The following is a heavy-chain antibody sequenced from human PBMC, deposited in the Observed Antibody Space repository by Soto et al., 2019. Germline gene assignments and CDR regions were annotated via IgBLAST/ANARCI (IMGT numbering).Heavy chain of an antibody. Sequence: SVKGSCKASGFTFTSSAVQWVRQARGQRLEWIGWIVVGSGNTNYAQKFQERVTITRDMSTSTAYMELSSLRSEDTAVYYCVAHASLRGYCISTSCHYYWLYVGG. CDR3: VAHASLRGYCISTSCHYYWLYV. CDR2: IVVGSGNT. D-gene: IGHD2-2*01. V-gene: IGHV1-58*01. CDR1: GFTFTSSA. J-gene: IGHJ6*02.